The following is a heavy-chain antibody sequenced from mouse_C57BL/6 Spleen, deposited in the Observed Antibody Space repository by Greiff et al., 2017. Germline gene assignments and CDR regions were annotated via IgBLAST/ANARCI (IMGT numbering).Heavy chain of an antibody. V-gene: IGHV5-4*03. D-gene: IGHD2-4*01. CDR3: ARGDDYDDYYAMDY. Sequence: DVMLVESGGGLVKPGGSLKLSCAASGFTFSSYAMSWVRQTPEKRLEWVATISDGGSYTYYPDNVKGRFTISRDNAKNNLYLQMSHLKSEDTAMYYCARGDDYDDYYAMDYWGQGTSVTVSS. CDR2: ISDGGSYT. J-gene: IGHJ4*01. CDR1: GFTFSSYA.